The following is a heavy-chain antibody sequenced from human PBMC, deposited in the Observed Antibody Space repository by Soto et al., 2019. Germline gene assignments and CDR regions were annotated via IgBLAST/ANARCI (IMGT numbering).Heavy chain of an antibody. D-gene: IGHD2-2*01. V-gene: IGHV3-21*01. CDR1: GFMFSSYT. CDR3: ARGCSSASCYYY. CDR2: VSFRGDI. J-gene: IGHJ4*02. Sequence: GGSLRLSCTASGFMFSSYTMNWVRQAPGKGLEWVSSVSFRGDIYYADSLEGRFTISRDDAKNSLYLQMNSLRAEDTAVYYCARGCSSASCYYYWGQGTLVTVSS.